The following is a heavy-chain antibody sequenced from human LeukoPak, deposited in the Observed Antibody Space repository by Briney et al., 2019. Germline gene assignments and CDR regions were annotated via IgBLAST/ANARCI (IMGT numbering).Heavy chain of an antibody. D-gene: IGHD6-19*01. CDR2: ISSSGGST. CDR1: GLIFSNYA. CDR3: ARESGYSSGWYEGYFDY. Sequence: PGGSLRLSCAASGLIFSNYAMSWVRQAPGKGLEWVSGISSSGGSTYYADSVKGRFTISRDNSKNTLYLQMNSLRAEDTAVYYCARESGYSSGWYEGYFDYWGQGTLVTVSS. V-gene: IGHV3-23*01. J-gene: IGHJ4*02.